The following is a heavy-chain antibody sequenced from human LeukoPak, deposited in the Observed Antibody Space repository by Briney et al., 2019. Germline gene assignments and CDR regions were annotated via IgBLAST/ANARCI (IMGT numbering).Heavy chain of an antibody. D-gene: IGHD6-6*01. V-gene: IGHV1-46*01. CDR2: INPSGGST. CDR1: GYTFTSYY. CDR3: ARVRGAARGGDY. Sequence: ASVKVSCKASGYTFTSYYMHWVRQAPGQGLEWMGIINPSGGSTSYAQKFQGRVTMTRDTSTSTVYMELSSLRAEDTAVYYCARVRGAARGGDYWGQGTLVTVSS. J-gene: IGHJ4*02.